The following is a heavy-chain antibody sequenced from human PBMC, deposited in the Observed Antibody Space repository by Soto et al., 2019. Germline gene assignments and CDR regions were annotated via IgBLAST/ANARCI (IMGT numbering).Heavy chain of an antibody. D-gene: IGHD6-13*01. CDR1: GGTFSSYA. Sequence: SVKVSCKASGGTFSSYAISWVRQAPGQGLEWMGGIIPIFGTANYAQKFQGRVTMTRDTSISTAYMELSRLRSDDTAVYYCARDPAAGTSGYYYGMDVWGQGTTVTVSS. CDR3: ARDPAAGTSGYYYGMDV. CDR2: IIPIFGTA. J-gene: IGHJ6*02. V-gene: IGHV1-69*05.